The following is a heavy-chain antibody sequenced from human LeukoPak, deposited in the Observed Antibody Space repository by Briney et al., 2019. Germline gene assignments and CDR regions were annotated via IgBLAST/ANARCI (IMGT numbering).Heavy chain of an antibody. CDR1: GFKVRDVW. V-gene: IGHV3-15*01. J-gene: IGHJ4*02. CDR3: TTDPRH. Sequence: GGSLRLSCGASGFKVRDVWMSWVRQAPGRGLEWLGRIKSKSDGGTTDYVAPVKGRFTISRDDSKNTVSLQMNSLKTEDTAVYYCTTDPRHWGQGTLVTVLS. CDR2: IKSKSDGGTT.